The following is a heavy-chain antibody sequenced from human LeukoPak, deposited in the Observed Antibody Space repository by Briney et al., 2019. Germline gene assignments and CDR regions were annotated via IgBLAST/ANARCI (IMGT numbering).Heavy chain of an antibody. CDR2: IDHSGST. Sequence: PSETLSLTCTVSGGSISSSRHYWAWIRQPPGKGLECIASIDHSGSTNYNPSLKSRVTTSVDTSKNQFSLKLSSVTAADTAVYYCARSRLEWFASDAFDIWGQGTMVAVSS. CDR3: ARSRLEWFASDAFDI. V-gene: IGHV4-39*01. J-gene: IGHJ3*02. CDR1: GGSISSSRHY. D-gene: IGHD3-3*01.